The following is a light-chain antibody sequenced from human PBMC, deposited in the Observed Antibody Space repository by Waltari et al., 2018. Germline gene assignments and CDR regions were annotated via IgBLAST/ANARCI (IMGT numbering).Light chain of an antibody. CDR2: DAS. CDR3: QQYDNVLIT. Sequence: DIQMTQSPSSMSASVGDRVTITCQASQDITNFLNWYQQKPGKAPKLLIYDASNLQTGVPSRFSRSESGTHFTFTISSLQPEDIATYYCQQYDNVLITFGQGTRLEIK. CDR1: QDITNF. V-gene: IGKV1-33*01. J-gene: IGKJ5*01.